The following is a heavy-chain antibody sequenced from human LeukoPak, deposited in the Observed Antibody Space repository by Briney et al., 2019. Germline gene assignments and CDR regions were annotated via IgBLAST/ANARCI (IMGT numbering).Heavy chain of an antibody. V-gene: IGHV4-34*01. CDR3: ARDSYYDSSGSDF. Sequence: SQTLSLTCAVYGGSFSGYYWSWIRQPPGKGLEWIGTLSNSGSTYYNPSLKRRVTISVDTSKHQFSLRLSSVTAADTAVYYCARDSYYDSSGSDFWGQGTLVTVSS. J-gene: IGHJ4*02. CDR1: GGSFSGYY. CDR2: LSNSGST. D-gene: IGHD3-22*01.